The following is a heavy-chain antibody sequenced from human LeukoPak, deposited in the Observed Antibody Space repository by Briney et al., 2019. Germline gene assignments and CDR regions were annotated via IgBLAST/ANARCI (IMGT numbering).Heavy chain of an antibody. Sequence: GASVTVSFTASGYTFTSYGISWVRQAPGQGLEWMGWISAYNGNTNYAQKLQGRVTMTTDTSTSTAYMELRSLRSDDTAVYYCARGGDDILTGVYFDYWGQGTLVTVSS. V-gene: IGHV1-18*01. CDR3: ARGGDDILTGVYFDY. J-gene: IGHJ4*02. CDR1: GYTFTSYG. CDR2: ISAYNGNT. D-gene: IGHD3-9*01.